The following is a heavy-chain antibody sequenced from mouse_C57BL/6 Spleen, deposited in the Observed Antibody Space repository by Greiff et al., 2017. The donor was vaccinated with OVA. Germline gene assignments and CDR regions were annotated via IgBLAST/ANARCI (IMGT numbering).Heavy chain of an antibody. V-gene: IGHV1-54*01. Sequence: LQESGAELVRPGTSVKVSCKASGYAFTNYLIEWVKQRPGQGLEWIGVINPGSGGTNYNEKFKGKATLTADKSSSTAYMQLSSLTSEDSAVYFCARSLFTDYGTFAYWGQGTLVTVSA. CDR2: INPGSGGT. D-gene: IGHD1-1*01. CDR3: ARSLFTDYGTFAY. J-gene: IGHJ3*01. CDR1: GYAFTNYL.